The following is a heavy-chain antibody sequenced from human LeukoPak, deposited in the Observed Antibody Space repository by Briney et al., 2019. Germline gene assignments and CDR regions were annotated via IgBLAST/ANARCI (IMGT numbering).Heavy chain of an antibody. V-gene: IGHV4-39*07. CDR3: ARGPSLWFGESKGMDV. J-gene: IGHJ6*02. CDR2: INHSGST. D-gene: IGHD3-10*01. CDR1: GGSISSGDYY. Sequence: SETLSLTCTVSGGSISSGDYYWSWIRQPPGKGLEWIGEINHSGSTNYNPSLKSRVTISVDTSKNQFSLKLSSVTAADTAVYYCARGPSLWFGESKGMDVWGQGTTVTVSS.